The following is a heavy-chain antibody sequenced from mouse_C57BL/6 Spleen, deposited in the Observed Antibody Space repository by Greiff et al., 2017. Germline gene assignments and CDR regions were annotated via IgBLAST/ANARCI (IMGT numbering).Heavy chain of an antibody. J-gene: IGHJ3*01. CDR2: INPNNGGT. Sequence: EVQLQQSGPELVKPGASVKISCKASGYTFTDYYMNWVKQSHGKSLEWIGDINPNNGGTSYNQKFKGKATLTVDKSSSTAYMELRSLTSEDSAVYYCAKGAYDYDGSFAYWGQGTLVTVSA. V-gene: IGHV1-26*01. CDR3: AKGAYDYDGSFAY. CDR1: GYTFTDYY. D-gene: IGHD2-4*01.